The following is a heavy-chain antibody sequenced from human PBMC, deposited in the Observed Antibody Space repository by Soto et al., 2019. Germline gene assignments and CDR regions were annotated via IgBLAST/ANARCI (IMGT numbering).Heavy chain of an antibody. CDR3: AREGGGYSSGWYIYYFDY. D-gene: IGHD6-19*01. J-gene: IGHJ4*02. CDR2: IKQDGTEK. Sequence: GGSLRLSCAASGFSFSSYWMSWVRQAPGKGLEWVANIKQDGTEKYYVDSVKGRFTISRDSAKNSLYLQMNSLRAEDTAVYYCAREGGGYSSGWYIYYFDYWGQGTLVTVSS. CDR1: GFSFSSYW. V-gene: IGHV3-7*03.